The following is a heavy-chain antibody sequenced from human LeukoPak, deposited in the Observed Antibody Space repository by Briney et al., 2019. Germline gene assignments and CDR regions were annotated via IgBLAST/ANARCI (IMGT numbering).Heavy chain of an antibody. CDR3: AREGRAAMVEIDAFDI. V-gene: IGHV4-59*01. CDR1: GGSISSYY. Sequence: SETLSLTCTVSGGSISSYYWSWIRQPPGKGLEWIGYIYYSGSTNYNPSLKSRVTISVDTSKNQFSPKLSSVTAADTAVYYCAREGRAAMVEIDAFDIWGQGTMVTVSS. D-gene: IGHD5-18*01. J-gene: IGHJ3*02. CDR2: IYYSGST.